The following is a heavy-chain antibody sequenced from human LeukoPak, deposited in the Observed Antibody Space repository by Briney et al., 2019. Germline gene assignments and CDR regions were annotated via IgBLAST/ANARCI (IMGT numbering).Heavy chain of an antibody. CDR2: IIPIFGTA. Sequence: ASVKVSCKASGGTFSSYAISWVRQAPGQGLEWMGGIIPIFGTANYAQKFQGRVTVTTDTSTSTVYMEVRGLRSDDTAMYYCARDVGITVADSFDPWGQGTLVTVSS. D-gene: IGHD6-13*01. V-gene: IGHV1-69*05. CDR1: GGTFSSYA. J-gene: IGHJ5*02. CDR3: ARDVGITVADSFDP.